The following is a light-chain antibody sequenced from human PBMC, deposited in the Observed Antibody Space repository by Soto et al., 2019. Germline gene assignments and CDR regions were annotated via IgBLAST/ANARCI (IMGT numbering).Light chain of an antibody. Sequence: QSALTQPPSASGSPGQSVTISCTGTSSDVGDYNYVSWYQQHPGKAPKLMIYEVNKRPSGVPDRFSGSKSGNTASLTVSGLLAEDEADYYCSSYAGYSNLVFGGGTKLTVL. CDR3: SSYAGYSNLV. J-gene: IGLJ2*01. V-gene: IGLV2-8*01. CDR1: SSDVGDYNY. CDR2: EVN.